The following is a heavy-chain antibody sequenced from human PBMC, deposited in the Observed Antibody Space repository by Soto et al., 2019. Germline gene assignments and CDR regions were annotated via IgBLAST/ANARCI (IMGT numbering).Heavy chain of an antibody. Sequence: QVQLVQSGTEVKKPGASVKVSCKASGYTFTSYGISWVRQAPGQGLEWMGWISAHNGNTNYAEKLQGRVTMTTDTSTSTAYMELRGLRSDDTAVYYCARLMVYANEMDYWGQGTLVTVSS. CDR2: ISAHNGNT. J-gene: IGHJ4*02. D-gene: IGHD2-8*01. V-gene: IGHV1-18*01. CDR1: GYTFTSYG. CDR3: ARLMVYANEMDY.